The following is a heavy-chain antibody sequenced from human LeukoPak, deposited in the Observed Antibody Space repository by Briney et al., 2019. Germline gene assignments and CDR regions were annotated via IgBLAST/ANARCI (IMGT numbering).Heavy chain of an antibody. CDR2: IKSKTDGGTT. V-gene: IGHV3-15*01. CDR1: GFTFRNAC. D-gene: IGHD3-16*01. J-gene: IGHJ4*02. CDR3: TTDRILGVDY. Sequence: TSGGSLRLSCAASGFTFRNACMSWVRQAPGKGLEWVGRIKSKTDGGTTDYAAPVKGRFTISRDDSKNTLYLQMNSLKTEDTAVYYCTTDRILGVDYWGQGTLVTVSS.